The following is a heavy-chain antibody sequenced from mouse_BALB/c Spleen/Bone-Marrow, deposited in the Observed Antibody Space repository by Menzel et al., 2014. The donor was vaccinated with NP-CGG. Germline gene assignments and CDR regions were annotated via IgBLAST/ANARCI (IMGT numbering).Heavy chain of an antibody. CDR1: GYTFTNYW. CDR3: ARGFDY. J-gene: IGHJ2*01. Sequence: VKLQESGAELVKPGASVKLSCKASGYTFTNYWMHWVKQRPGQGLEWIGEINPSNGRTNYNEKFKSKATLTVDKSSSTAYMQLSTLTPEDSPVYYSARGFDYWGPGTTLTVSP. V-gene: IGHV1S81*02. CDR2: INPSNGRT.